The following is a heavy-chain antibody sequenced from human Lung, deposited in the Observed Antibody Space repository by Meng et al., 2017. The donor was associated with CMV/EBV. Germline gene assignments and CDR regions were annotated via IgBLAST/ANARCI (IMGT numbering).Heavy chain of an antibody. CDR1: GGSISSSRYY. CDR3: ARHDREGDYFDY. CDR2: IYYSGSS. Sequence: VSGGSISSSRYYWGWIRQPPGKGLEWIGSIYYSGSSYYNPSLKSRVTISVDTSKNQFSLKLSSVTAADTAVYYCARHDREGDYFDYWGQGTLVTVSS. V-gene: IGHV4-39*01. J-gene: IGHJ4*02. D-gene: IGHD1-26*01.